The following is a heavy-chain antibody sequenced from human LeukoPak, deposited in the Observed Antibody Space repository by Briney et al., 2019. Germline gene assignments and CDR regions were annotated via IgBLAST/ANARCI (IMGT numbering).Heavy chain of an antibody. J-gene: IGHJ5*02. CDR2: ISGYNGKT. Sequence: APVKLSCKASGYTFTSYGISWVRHPHGQGLEWMGWISGYNGKTNYAQNLQGRVTMTTDTSTSTAYMELRSLKSDDTAVYYCARDQEARLLWFGDLQPWGQGTLVTVSS. CDR1: GYTFTSYG. CDR3: ARDQEARLLWFGDLQP. D-gene: IGHD3-10*01. V-gene: IGHV1-18*01.